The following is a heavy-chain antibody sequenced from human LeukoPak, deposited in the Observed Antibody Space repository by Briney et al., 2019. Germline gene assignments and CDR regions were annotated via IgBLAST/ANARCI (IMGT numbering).Heavy chain of an antibody. J-gene: IGHJ3*02. CDR3: ARDKNPQRPDAFDI. CDR1: GGSISSSSYY. Sequence: SETLSLTCTVSGGSISSSSYYWGWIRQPPGKGLEWIGSIYYSGSTYYNPSLKSRVTISVDTSKNQFSLKLSSVTAADTAVYYCARDKNPQRPDAFDIWGQGTMVTVSS. D-gene: IGHD1-1*01. V-gene: IGHV4-39*07. CDR2: IYYSGST.